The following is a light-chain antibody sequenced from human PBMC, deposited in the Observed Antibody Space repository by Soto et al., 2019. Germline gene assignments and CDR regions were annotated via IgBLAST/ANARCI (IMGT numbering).Light chain of an antibody. CDR3: QQYYSTPPA. CDR2: WAS. J-gene: IGKJ1*01. Sequence: DIVMTQSPDSLSVSLGERAAINCISGQMGLYSSNNKNYLAWYQQKPGQPPKLLIYWASTRESGVPDRFSGSGSGTDFTLTISSLQAEDVAVYYCQQYYSTPPAFGQGTKVDIK. CDR1: QMGLYSSNNKNY. V-gene: IGKV4-1*01.